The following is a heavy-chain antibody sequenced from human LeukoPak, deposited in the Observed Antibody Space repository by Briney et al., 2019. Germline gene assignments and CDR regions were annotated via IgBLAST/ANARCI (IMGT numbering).Heavy chain of an antibody. V-gene: IGHV3-23*01. J-gene: IGHJ5*02. Sequence: GGSLRLSCAASGFTFSSYGMSWVRRAPGKGPEWVSGISGSGGNTYYADSVKGRFTISRDNSQNTLYLQMNTLRAEDTAVYYCAKTADNWNDRWFDPWGQGTLVTVSS. D-gene: IGHD1-20*01. CDR1: GFTFSSYG. CDR2: ISGSGGNT. CDR3: AKTADNWNDRWFDP.